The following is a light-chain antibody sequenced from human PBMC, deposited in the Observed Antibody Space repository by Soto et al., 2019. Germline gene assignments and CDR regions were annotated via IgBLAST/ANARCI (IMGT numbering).Light chain of an antibody. CDR3: QQYGSSGT. CDR1: QSVSNNY. CDR2: GAS. J-gene: IGKJ1*01. V-gene: IGKV3-20*01. Sequence: EIALTQSPVPLSLSPGERATFACRASQSVSNNYLAWYQQQPGQAPRLLIYGASKRATGIPDRFSGSGSGTDFTLTISRLEPEDFAVYYCQQYGSSGTFGQGTKVDI.